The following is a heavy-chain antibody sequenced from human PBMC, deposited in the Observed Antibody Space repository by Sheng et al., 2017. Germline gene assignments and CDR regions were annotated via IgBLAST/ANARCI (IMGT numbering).Heavy chain of an antibody. CDR2: ITGNSGNT. Sequence: VQLVESGGGVVQPGRSLRLSCAASGFAFSVYAMSWVRQAPGKGLEWVSTITGNSGNTYYADSVMGRFTISRDNSKKTLSLQMNSLRAEDTAVYYCAKGGLSYCDYWGQGTLVTVS. D-gene: IGHD3-16*01. CDR3: AKGGLSYCDY. J-gene: IGHJ4*02. CDR1: GFAFSVYA. V-gene: IGHV3-23*04.